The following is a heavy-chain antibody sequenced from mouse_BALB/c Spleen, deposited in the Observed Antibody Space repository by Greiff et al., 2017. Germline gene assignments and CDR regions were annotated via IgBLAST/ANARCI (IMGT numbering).Heavy chain of an antibody. Sequence: EVKLVESGGGLVKPGGSLKLSCAASGFTFSSYAMSWVRQTPEKRLEWVATISSGGSYTYYPDSVKGRFTISRDNAKNTLYLQMSSLRSEDTAMYYCARDYGSRALYYFDYWGQGTTLTVSS. D-gene: IGHD1-1*01. CDR2: ISSGGSYT. CDR3: ARDYGSRALYYFDY. V-gene: IGHV5-9-3*01. CDR1: GFTFSSYA. J-gene: IGHJ2*01.